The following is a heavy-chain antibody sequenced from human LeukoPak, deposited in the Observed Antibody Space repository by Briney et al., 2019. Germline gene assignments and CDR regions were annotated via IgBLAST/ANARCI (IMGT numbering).Heavy chain of an antibody. D-gene: IGHD3-22*01. J-gene: IGHJ4*02. CDR2: INAGNGNT. Sequence: ASVKVSCKASGGTFSSYAISWVRQAPGQGLEWMGWINAGNGNTKYSQKFQGRVTITRDTSASTAYMELSSLRSEDTAVYYCARDLFRSSGYYLGYWGQGTLVTVSS. V-gene: IGHV1-3*01. CDR3: ARDLFRSSGYYLGY. CDR1: GGTFSSYA.